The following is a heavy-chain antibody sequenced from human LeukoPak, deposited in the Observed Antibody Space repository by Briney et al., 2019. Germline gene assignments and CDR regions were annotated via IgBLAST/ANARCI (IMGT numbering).Heavy chain of an antibody. CDR2: INQDGSVK. V-gene: IGHV3-7*01. J-gene: IGHJ4*02. D-gene: IGHD3-22*01. CDR1: GFTFSSYW. Sequence: PGGSLRLSCAASGFTFSSYWMSWFRQAPGKGLEWVANINQDGSVKYYVDSVKGRFTISRDNAQNSLYVQMNSLRAEDTAVYYCASLYDSTAYPRGPDYWGQGTLVTVSS. CDR3: ASLYDSTAYPRGPDY.